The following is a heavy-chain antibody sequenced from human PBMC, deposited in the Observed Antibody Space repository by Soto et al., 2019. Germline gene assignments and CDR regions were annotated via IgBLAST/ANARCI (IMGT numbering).Heavy chain of an antibody. V-gene: IGHV3-23*01. CDR2: ISDSGST. CDR1: GFTFSRYA. Sequence: EVQLLGSGGGLVQPGGSLRLSCTASGFTFSRYAMSWVRQAPGKGLEWVSTISDSGSTYYAESVKGRLTISRDNSKHTLYLQMNSLRAEDTAVYYCAKGGLGDCSTTRCLFHFDYWGLGALVTVSS. D-gene: IGHD2-2*01. J-gene: IGHJ4*02. CDR3: AKGGLGDCSTTRCLFHFDY.